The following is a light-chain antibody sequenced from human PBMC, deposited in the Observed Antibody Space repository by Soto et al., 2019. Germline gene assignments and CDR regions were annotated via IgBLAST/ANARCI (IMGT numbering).Light chain of an antibody. CDR1: SSDVGGYNY. CDR2: EVS. J-gene: IGLJ3*02. V-gene: IGLV2-14*01. Sequence: QSVLTQPASVSGSPGQSITISCTGTSSDVGGYNYVSWYQQHPGKAPKLMIYEVSNRPSGVSNRFSGAKSGNTASLTISGVQAEDEDDYYCSSYTSSSTRVFGGGTKVTVL. CDR3: SSYTSSSTRV.